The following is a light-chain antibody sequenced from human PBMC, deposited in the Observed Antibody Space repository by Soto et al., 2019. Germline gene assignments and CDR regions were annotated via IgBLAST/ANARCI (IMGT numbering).Light chain of an antibody. CDR2: DAS. CDR3: QQRSSWPPT. Sequence: EIVMTQAPATLAVSPGERATLSCRASQSVSSYLAWYQQRPGQAPRLLIYDASNRATGVPARFSGSGSGTDFTLTISSLEPEDFAVYYCQQRSSWPPTFGQGTRLEI. V-gene: IGKV3-11*01. CDR1: QSVSSY. J-gene: IGKJ5*01.